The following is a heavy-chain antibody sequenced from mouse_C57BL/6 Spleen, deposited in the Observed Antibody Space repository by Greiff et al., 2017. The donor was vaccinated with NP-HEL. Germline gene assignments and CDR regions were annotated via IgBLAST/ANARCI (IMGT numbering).Heavy chain of an antibody. CDR3: TTITTGRGAY. Sequence: VQLQQSGAELARPGASVKLSCKASGYTFTSYGISWVKQRTGQGLEWIGEIYPRSGNTYYNEKFKGKATLTADKSSSTAYMELRSLTSEDTAVYYCTTITTGRGAYWGQGTLVTVSA. CDR2: IYPRSGNT. V-gene: IGHV1-81*01. CDR1: GYTFTSYG. J-gene: IGHJ3*01. D-gene: IGHD1-1*01.